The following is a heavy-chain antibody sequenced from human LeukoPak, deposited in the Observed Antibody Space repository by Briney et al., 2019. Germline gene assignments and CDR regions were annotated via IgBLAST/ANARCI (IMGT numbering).Heavy chain of an antibody. D-gene: IGHD3-3*01. Sequence: SETLSLTCTVSGGSISSSSYYWGWIRQPPGKGLEWIGSIYYSGSTYYNPSLKSRVTISVDTSKNQFSLKLSSVTAADTAVYYCARRVGLTVLRFLEWRNWFDPWGQGTLVTVSS. V-gene: IGHV4-39*01. CDR3: ARRVGLTVLRFLEWRNWFDP. CDR2: IYYSGST. CDR1: GGSISSSSYY. J-gene: IGHJ5*02.